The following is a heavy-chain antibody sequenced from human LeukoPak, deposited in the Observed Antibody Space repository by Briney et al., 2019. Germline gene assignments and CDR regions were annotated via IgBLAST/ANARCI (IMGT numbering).Heavy chain of an antibody. CDR2: IIPILGIA. J-gene: IGHJ6*02. V-gene: IGHV1-69*04. CDR3: ARDARHYDSSGYYYYYYGMDV. D-gene: IGHD3-22*01. Sequence: SVKVSCKASGGTFSSYTISWVRQAPGQGLEWMGRIIPILGIANYAQKFQGRVTITADKSTSTAYMELSSLRSEDAAVYYCARDARHYDSSGYYYYYYGMDVWGQGTTVTVSS. CDR1: GGTFSSYT.